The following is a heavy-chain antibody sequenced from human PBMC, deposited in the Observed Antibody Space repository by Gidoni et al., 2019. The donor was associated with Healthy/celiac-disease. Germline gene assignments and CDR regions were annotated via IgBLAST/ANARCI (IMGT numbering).Heavy chain of an antibody. CDR2: ISYDGSNK. CDR3: ARVGTMIVVDYYYYGMDV. CDR1: GFTFSRYA. V-gene: IGHV3-30*04. Sequence: QVQLVESGGGVVQPGRSLRLSCAASGFTFSRYAMHWVRQAPGKGLEWVAVISYDGSNKYYADSVKGRFTISRDNSKNTLYLQMNSLRAEDTAVYYCARVGTMIVVDYYYYGMDVWGQGTTVTVSS. D-gene: IGHD3-22*01. J-gene: IGHJ6*02.